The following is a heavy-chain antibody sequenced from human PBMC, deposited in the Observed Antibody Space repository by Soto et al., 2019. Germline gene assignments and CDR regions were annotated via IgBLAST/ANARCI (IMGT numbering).Heavy chain of an antibody. Sequence: EVQLVEAGGGLVQPGGSLRLSCAASGFTFSTYWLHWVRQTPGKGLVCVSRINSDGSSTNYADSVKGRFTIFRDNAKNTLYLQMNSLRAEDTAGYYCARVDGDCPMDVWGQGTTVTVSS. V-gene: IGHV3-74*01. CDR3: ARVDGDCPMDV. CDR2: INSDGSST. J-gene: IGHJ6*02. CDR1: GFTFSTYW. D-gene: IGHD4-17*01.